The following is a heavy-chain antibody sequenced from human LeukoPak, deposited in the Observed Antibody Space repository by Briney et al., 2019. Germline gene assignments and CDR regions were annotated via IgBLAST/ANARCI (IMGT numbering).Heavy chain of an antibody. V-gene: IGHV3-21*01. D-gene: IGHD3-22*01. Sequence: PGGSLRLSCAASGFTFSSYSMNWVRQAPGKGLEWVSSISSSSSYIYYADSVKGRFTISRDNAKNSLYLQMNSLRAEDTAVYYCAREWESECYDSSGYPWFDPWGQGTLVTVSS. CDR2: ISSSSSYI. J-gene: IGHJ5*02. CDR3: AREWESECYDSSGYPWFDP. CDR1: GFTFSSYS.